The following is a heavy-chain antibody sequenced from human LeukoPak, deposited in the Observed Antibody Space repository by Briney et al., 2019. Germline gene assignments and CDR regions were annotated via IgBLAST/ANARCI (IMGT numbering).Heavy chain of an antibody. J-gene: IGHJ5*02. CDR1: GYTFTGYY. Sequence: ASVKVSCKASGYTFTGYYMHWVRQAPGQGLEWMGWIKPNSGGTRSAQKFQGRVTMTRDTSISTAYIELSSLRYDDTAVYYCATNILVRDIINWFDPWGQGTLVTVSS. CDR3: ATNILVRDIINWFDP. V-gene: IGHV1-2*02. D-gene: IGHD3-10*01. CDR2: IKPNSGGT.